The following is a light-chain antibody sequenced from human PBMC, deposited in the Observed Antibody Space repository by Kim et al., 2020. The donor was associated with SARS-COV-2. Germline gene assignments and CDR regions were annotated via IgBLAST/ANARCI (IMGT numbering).Light chain of an antibody. CDR1: KGPVTCGHY. Sequence: PVGPILLTCASRKGPVTCGHYPDWFQQKPGPAPRTLINDTSNKHSWTPARFSGSLLGGKAALTLASAQPENEAEYYCLLSCGGAGVFGGGTQLTVL. CDR3: LLSCGGAGV. V-gene: IGLV7-46*01. J-gene: IGLJ3*02. CDR2: DTS.